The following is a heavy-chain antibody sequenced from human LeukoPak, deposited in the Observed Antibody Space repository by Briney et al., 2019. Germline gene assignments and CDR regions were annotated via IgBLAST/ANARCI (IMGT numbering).Heavy chain of an antibody. CDR2: IIPIFGTA. V-gene: IGHV1-69*05. CDR3: ARSGYCSGGSCYRHYFDY. D-gene: IGHD2-15*01. CDR1: GGTFSSYA. Sequence: ASVKVSCKASGGTFSSYAISWVRQAPGQGLEWMGGIIPIFGTANYAQKFQGRVTITTDESTSTAYMELSSLRSEDTAVYYCARSGYCSGGSCYRHYFDYWGQGTLVDVAS. J-gene: IGHJ4*02.